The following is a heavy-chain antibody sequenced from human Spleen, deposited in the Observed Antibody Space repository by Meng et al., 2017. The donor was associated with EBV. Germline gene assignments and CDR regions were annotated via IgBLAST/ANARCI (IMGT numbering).Heavy chain of an antibody. CDR1: GGSFSDYY. J-gene: IGHJ4*02. Sequence: QVHIQKGGTGLLNPSDTLSLTCAVYGGSFSDYYWSWIRQPPGKGLEWIGEINHVGSTNYNPSLKSRVIMSVDTSKNQFSLRLSSVTAADAAVYYCARTLRERLFDWFWSQGTLVTVSS. D-gene: IGHD3-9*01. V-gene: IGHV4-34*01. CDR2: INHVGST. CDR3: ARTLRERLFDWF.